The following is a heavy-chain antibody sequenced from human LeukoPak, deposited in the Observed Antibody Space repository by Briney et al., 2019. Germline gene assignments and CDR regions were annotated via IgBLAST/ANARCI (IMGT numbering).Heavy chain of an antibody. D-gene: IGHD3-10*01. CDR1: GFTFSSYA. CDR2: ISGSGGST. J-gene: IGHJ4*02. V-gene: IGHV3-23*01. CDR3: AKKELDDYGSGSYYSGFDY. Sequence: GGSLRLSCAASGFTFSSYAMSWVRQAPGKGLEWVSAISGSGGSTYYADSVKGRFTVSRDNSKNTLYLQMNSLRAEDTAVYYCAKKELDDYGSGSYYSGFDYWGQGALVTVSS.